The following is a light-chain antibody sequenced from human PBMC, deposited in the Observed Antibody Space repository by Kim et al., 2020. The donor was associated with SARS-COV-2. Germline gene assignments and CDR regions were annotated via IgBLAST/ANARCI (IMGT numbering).Light chain of an antibody. CDR3: QQYGRTPYT. CDR1: QGVYSSY. V-gene: IGKV3-20*01. Sequence: LSPGERATLSCRASQGVYSSYVAWYQQKPGQAPRLLIYGASSRATGIPDRFSGSGSGTDFTLTISRLEPEDFAVYYCQQYGRTPYTFGQGTKLEI. J-gene: IGKJ2*01. CDR2: GAS.